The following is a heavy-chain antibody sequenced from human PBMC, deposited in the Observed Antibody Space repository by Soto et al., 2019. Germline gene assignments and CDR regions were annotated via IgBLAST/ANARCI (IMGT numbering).Heavy chain of an antibody. CDR2: IYPIDSDT. D-gene: IGHD4-17*01. J-gene: IGHJ6*02. V-gene: IGHV5-51*01. CDR3: ASRSAVTTFYFYGMDV. Sequence: PGESLKISCKVSGDSFNSNWIAWVRQRPGRGLEWMGIIYPIDSDTRYSPSFQGQVTISVDRSVNSAFLQWRSLKASDTATYYCASRSAVTTFYFYGMDVWGQGTTVTVSS. CDR1: GDSFNSNW.